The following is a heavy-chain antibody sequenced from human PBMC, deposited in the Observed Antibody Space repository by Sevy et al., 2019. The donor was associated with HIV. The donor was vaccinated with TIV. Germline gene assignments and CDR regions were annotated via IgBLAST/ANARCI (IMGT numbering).Heavy chain of an antibody. CDR1: GFTFSYAW. CDR3: NTVPIIVLLVTDGMDV. CDR2: FNAKSDGGTI. Sequence: GGSLRLSCAASGFTFSYAWMSWVRLAPGKGLEWVGRFNAKSDGGTIDYADPVKGRFTISRDDSKNTLYLQMNSLKTEDTGIYYCNTVPIIVLLVTDGMDVWGQGTTVTVSS. J-gene: IGHJ6*02. V-gene: IGHV3-15*01. D-gene: IGHD2-8*02.